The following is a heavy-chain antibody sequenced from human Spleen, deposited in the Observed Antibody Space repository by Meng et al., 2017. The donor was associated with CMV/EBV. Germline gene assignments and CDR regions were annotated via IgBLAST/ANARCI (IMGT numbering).Heavy chain of an antibody. CDR1: GFTFSNDW. D-gene: IGHD1-26*01. V-gene: IGHV3-15*01. CDR3: TTWEATYYYYGMDD. Sequence: GGSLRLSCAASGFTFSNDWMSWVRQAPGKGLEWVGLIKSKTDGGTTDYAAPVKGRFTISRDDSKNTMYLQMNSLKTEDTAVYYCTTWEATYYYYGMDDWGQGTTVTVSS. CDR2: IKSKTDGGTT. J-gene: IGHJ6*02.